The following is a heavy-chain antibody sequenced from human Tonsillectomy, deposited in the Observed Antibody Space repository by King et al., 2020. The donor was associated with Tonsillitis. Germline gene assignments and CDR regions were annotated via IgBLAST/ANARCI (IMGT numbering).Heavy chain of an antibody. CDR1: GGSINSSNYY. V-gene: IGHV4-39*01. CDR3: ARLLLGVIFKRAFDY. Sequence: QLQESGPGLVKPSETLSLTCTVSGGSINSSNYYWGWIRQPPGKGLEWIGSLYYSGHTYYNPSLKSRGTISVDTSKNQLSLKLTSLTAAYTAVYYFARLLLGVIFKRAFDYWGQGTLVTVSS. D-gene: IGHD3-10*01. CDR2: LYYSGHT. J-gene: IGHJ4*02.